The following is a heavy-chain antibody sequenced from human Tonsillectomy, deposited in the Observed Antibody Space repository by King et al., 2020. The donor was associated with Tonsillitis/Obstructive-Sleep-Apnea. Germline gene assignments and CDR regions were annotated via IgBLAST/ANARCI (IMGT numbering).Heavy chain of an antibody. CDR3: ARERSGRGIWGYNYFDP. Sequence: QLVQSGAEVKKPGSSVKVSCKASGGTFSSYAFSWVRQAPGRGLEWMGRIVPIVGTAQYAQRFAQKFQDRVTIIADKSTSTAYMEQSSLRSEDTAVYYCARERSGRGIWGYNYFDPWGQGTLVTVSS. CDR1: GGTFSSYA. J-gene: IGHJ5*02. CDR2: IVPIVGTA. D-gene: IGHD2-15*01. V-gene: IGHV1-69*06.